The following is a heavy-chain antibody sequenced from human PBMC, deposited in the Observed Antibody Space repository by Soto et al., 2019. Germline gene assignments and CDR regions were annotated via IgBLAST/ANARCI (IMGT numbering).Heavy chain of an antibody. CDR3: ESEGRGRWLPHPLGEYFDY. CDR1: GFTFSSYA. J-gene: IGHJ4*02. CDR2: ISYDGSNK. V-gene: IGHV3-30-3*01. Sequence: QVQLVESGGGVFQPGRSLRLSCAASGFTFSSYAMHWVRQAPGKGLEWVAVISYDGSNKYYADSVKGRFTISRDNSKKTLYLQMNSLRAEDTAVYYCESEGRGRWLPHPLGEYFDYWGKGTLVTVSS. D-gene: IGHD3-16*01.